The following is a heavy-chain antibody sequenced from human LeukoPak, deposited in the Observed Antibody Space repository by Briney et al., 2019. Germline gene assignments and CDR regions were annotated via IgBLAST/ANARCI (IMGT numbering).Heavy chain of an antibody. J-gene: IGHJ4*02. Sequence: SETLSLTCTVSGGPISSYYWSWIRQPPGKGLEWIGYIYYSGSTNYNPSLKSRVTISVDTSKNQFSLKLSSVTAADTAVYYCARLRGYSSGWYPTDFDYWGQGTLVTVSS. CDR3: ARLRGYSSGWYPTDFDY. V-gene: IGHV4-59*08. CDR2: IYYSGST. CDR1: GGPISSYY. D-gene: IGHD6-19*01.